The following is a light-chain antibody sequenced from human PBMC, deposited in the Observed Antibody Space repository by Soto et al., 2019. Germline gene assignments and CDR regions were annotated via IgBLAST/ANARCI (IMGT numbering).Light chain of an antibody. V-gene: IGKV3-20*01. CDR1: QSVRNNY. Sequence: VLTQSPGTLSLSPGERATLYCRASQSVRNNYLAWYQQKPGQAPRLLISGVSNRATGIPDRFSGSGSGTDFTLTISRLEPEDFAGYYCKQSDSWRYTLGEGTKVDIK. CDR3: KQSDSWRYT. J-gene: IGKJ4*02. CDR2: GVS.